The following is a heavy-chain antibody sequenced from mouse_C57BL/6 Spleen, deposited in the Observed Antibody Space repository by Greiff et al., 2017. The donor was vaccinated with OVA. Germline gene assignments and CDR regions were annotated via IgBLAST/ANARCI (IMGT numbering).Heavy chain of an antibody. CDR1: GYTFTSYW. J-gene: IGHJ4*01. CDR3: ANYYGSSYGAMDY. Sequence: QVQLKQPGAELVKPGASVKLSCKASGYTFTSYWMHWVKQRPGQGLEWIGMIHPNSGSTNYNEKFKIKATLTVDKSSSTAYMQLSSLTSEDSAVYYCANYYGSSYGAMDYWGQGTSVTVSS. CDR2: IHPNSGST. V-gene: IGHV1-64*01. D-gene: IGHD1-1*01.